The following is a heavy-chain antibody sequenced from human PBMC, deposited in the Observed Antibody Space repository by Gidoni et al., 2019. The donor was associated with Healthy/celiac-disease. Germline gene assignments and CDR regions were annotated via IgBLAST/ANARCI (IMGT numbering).Heavy chain of an antibody. CDR2: ISGSGGST. CDR3: AKGVNYDFWSGYYTDY. Sequence: EEQLLVSGGGWVQPGGSLRLSCAAAGFTVRSYAMSWVGQAPGVGLEWVSGISGSGGSTYYAVSVKGRFTVSRDNSTNTLYMQMNSLRAEDTAVYYCAKGVNYDFWSGYYTDYWGQGTLVTVSS. J-gene: IGHJ4*02. CDR1: GFTVRSYA. D-gene: IGHD3-3*01. V-gene: IGHV3-23*01.